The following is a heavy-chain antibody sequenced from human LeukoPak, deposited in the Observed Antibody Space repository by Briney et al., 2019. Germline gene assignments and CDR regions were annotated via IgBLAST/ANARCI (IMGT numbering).Heavy chain of an antibody. V-gene: IGHV4-59*12. CDR3: ARSLITMVRGVIIGDAFDI. CDR2: IYYSGST. J-gene: IGHJ3*02. D-gene: IGHD3-10*01. Sequence: PSETLSLTCTVSGGSISSYYWSWIRQPPGKGLEWIGYIYYSGSTNYNPSLKSRVTISVDTSKNQFSLKLSSVTAADTAVYYCARSLITMVRGVIIGDAFDIWGQGTMVTVSS. CDR1: GGSISSYY.